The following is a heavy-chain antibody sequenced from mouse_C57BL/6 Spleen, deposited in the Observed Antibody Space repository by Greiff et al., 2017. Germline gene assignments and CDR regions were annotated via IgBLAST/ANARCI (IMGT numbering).Heavy chain of an antibody. Sequence: EVKLVESGPGLVKPSQSLSLTCSVTGYSITSGYYWNWIRQFPGNKLEWMGYISYDGSNNYNPSLKNRISITRDTSKNQFFLKLNSVTTEDTATYYCARGGYDYEGIAYWGQGTLVTVSA. V-gene: IGHV3-6*01. CDR3: ARGGYDYEGIAY. J-gene: IGHJ3*01. CDR2: ISYDGSN. D-gene: IGHD2-4*01. CDR1: GYSITSGYY.